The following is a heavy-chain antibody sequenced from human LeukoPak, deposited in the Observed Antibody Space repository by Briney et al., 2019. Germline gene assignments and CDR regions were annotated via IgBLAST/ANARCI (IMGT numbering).Heavy chain of an antibody. CDR1: GYTFTGYY. CDR3: VRDPYSNYFDY. D-gene: IGHD5-18*01. V-gene: IGHV1-2*02. Sequence: ASMKVSCKSSGYTFTGYYMHWVRQAPGQGLEWMGWINPNTGGINYAQKFQGRVTMTRDTSISAAYMELSRLRSDDTAVYYCVRDPYSNYFDYWGQGTLVTVSS. J-gene: IGHJ4*02. CDR2: INPNTGGI.